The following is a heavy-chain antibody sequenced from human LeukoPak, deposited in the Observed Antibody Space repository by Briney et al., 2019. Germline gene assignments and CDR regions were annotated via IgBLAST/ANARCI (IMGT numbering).Heavy chain of an antibody. Sequence: SETLSLTCSVSGGSIGSYHWSWNRQTPGKGLEWIGHIHYTWNAKYNPSLKSRVTISLDRSNNQFSLRLSSVTAADSAVHYCARVASKGGMDVWGQGTTVTVS. CDR1: GGSIGSYH. CDR2: IHYTWNA. V-gene: IGHV4-59*01. J-gene: IGHJ6*02. CDR3: ARVASKGGMDV.